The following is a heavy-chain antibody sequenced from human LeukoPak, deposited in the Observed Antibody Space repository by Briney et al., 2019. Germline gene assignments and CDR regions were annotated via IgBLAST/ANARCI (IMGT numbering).Heavy chain of an antibody. D-gene: IGHD6-19*01. J-gene: IGHJ3*02. CDR2: ISSSSSYI. Sequence: GGSLRLSCAASGFTFSSYSMNWVRQAPGKGLEWVSYISSSSSYIYYADSVKGRFTISRDNAKNSLYLQMNSLRAEDTAVYYCARVAALGSGWSRPFDAFDIWGQGTMVTVSS. V-gene: IGHV3-21*05. CDR3: ARVAALGSGWSRPFDAFDI. CDR1: GFTFSSYS.